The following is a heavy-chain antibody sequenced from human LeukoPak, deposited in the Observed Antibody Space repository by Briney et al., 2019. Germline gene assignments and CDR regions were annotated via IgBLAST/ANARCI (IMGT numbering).Heavy chain of an antibody. CDR2: VYHCRNT. J-gene: IGHJ6*02. D-gene: IGHD3-10*01. Sequence: SETLSLTCTVSYSSIGTTHTWGCIRQPPGKGLEWIGTVYHCRNTYYSSSLQSGVTVSIDTSKNQFSLKLKSVTAADRAVYYCAREPRIWFGESDWDYYGMDVWGQGATVTVSS. V-gene: IGHV4-38-2*02. CDR1: YSSIGTTHT. CDR3: AREPRIWFGESDWDYYGMDV.